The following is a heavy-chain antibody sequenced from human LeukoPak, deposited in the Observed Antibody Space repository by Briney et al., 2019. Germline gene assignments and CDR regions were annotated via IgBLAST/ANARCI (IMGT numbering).Heavy chain of an antibody. J-gene: IGHJ5*02. CDR2: ISSSGSTI. V-gene: IGHV3-48*03. D-gene: IGHD2-15*01. CDR3: ARDRYCSGGSCYSSFRFDP. CDR1: GFTFSSYE. Sequence: QPGGSLRLSCAASGFTFSSYEMNWVRQAPGKGLEWVSYISSSGSTIYYADSVKGRFTISRDNAKTSLYLQMNSLRAEDTAVYYCARDRYCSGGSCYSSFRFDPWGQGTLVTVSS.